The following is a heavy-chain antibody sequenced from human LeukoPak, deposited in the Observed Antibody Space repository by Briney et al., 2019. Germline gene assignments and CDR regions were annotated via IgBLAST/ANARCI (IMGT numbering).Heavy chain of an antibody. V-gene: IGHV4-59*01. CDR1: GGSISSYY. CDR2: IYYSGST. D-gene: IGHD3-10*01. CDR3: AIYYGSSTGGFDY. Sequence: SETLSLTCTVSGGSISSYYWSWIRRPPGKGLEWIGYIYYSGSTNYNPSLKSRVTISVDTSKNQFSLKLSSVTAADTAVYYCAIYYGSSTGGFDYWGQGTLVTVSS. J-gene: IGHJ4*02.